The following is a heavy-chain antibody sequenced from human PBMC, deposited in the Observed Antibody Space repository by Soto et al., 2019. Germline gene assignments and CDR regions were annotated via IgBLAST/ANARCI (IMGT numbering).Heavy chain of an antibody. J-gene: IGHJ5*02. CDR3: ARGGGTILAPLP. Sequence: QVQLVQSGAEVKKPGASVKVSCKASGYTFTGYFMHWVRQAPGQGLEWMGWINPNSGATKYAQKFPGRVTLSRDTSIRTAYMELTGLRSDDTAVYYCARGGGTILAPLPWGQGTQVTVSS. CDR1: GYTFTGYF. V-gene: IGHV1-2*02. CDR2: INPNSGAT. D-gene: IGHD3-3*01.